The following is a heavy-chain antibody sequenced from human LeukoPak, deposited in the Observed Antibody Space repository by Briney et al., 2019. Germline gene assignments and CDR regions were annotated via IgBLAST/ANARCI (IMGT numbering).Heavy chain of an antibody. CDR3: ARVRVAYGSNTYYIMDY. D-gene: IGHD3-10*01. CDR1: GFPFRNYG. V-gene: IGHV3-33*01. Sequence: PGGSLRLSCAASGFPFRNYGMHWVRQAPGEGLEWVAVIWFDGCNKYYADSVKGRFTISRDNSQSTLFLHMNSLSVEDTAVYYCARVRVAYGSNTYYIMDYWGQGTLVAVSS. CDR2: IWFDGCNK. J-gene: IGHJ4*02.